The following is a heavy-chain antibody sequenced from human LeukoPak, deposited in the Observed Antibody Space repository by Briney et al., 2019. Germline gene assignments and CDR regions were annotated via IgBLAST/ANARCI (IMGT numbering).Heavy chain of an antibody. J-gene: IGHJ4*02. V-gene: IGHV3-74*01. Sequence: PGRSLRLSCAASGFTFSSYAMHWVRQAPGKGLVWVSRINSDGSSTSYADSVKGRFTISRDSAKNTLYLEMNSLRAEDTAVYYCARYNWNSAPFDYWGQGTLVTVSS. CDR3: ARYNWNSAPFDY. CDR2: INSDGSST. D-gene: IGHD1-7*01. CDR1: GFTFSSYA.